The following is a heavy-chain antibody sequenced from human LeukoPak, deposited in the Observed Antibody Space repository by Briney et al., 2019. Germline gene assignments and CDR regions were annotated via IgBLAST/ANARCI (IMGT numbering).Heavy chain of an antibody. D-gene: IGHD1-1*01. V-gene: IGHV4-39*01. CDR3: ASRVTRNFDY. J-gene: IGHJ4*02. Sequence: PSETLSLTCTVSGGSIRSSYYYWGWIRQPPGKGLEWIGSIYDSGSTYYNPSLKSRVTISVDTSKNQFSLKLNSVTAADTAVYYCASRVTRNFDYWGQGTLVTVSS. CDR2: IYDSGST. CDR1: GGSIRSSYYY.